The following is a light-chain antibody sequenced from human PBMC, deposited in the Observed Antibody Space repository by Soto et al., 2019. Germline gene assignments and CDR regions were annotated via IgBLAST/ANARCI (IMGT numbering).Light chain of an antibody. CDR2: EAS. CDR3: QQYSSYSWT. J-gene: IGKJ1*01. V-gene: IGKV1-5*03. Sequence: DIQMTQSPSTLSASVGDRVTITCRASESIGRWLAWYQQKPGKAPNLLIFEASTLEGGVPSRFSGRESGTEFALTISSLQPDDFATYYCQQYSSYSWTLGQGTKVDTK. CDR1: ESIGRW.